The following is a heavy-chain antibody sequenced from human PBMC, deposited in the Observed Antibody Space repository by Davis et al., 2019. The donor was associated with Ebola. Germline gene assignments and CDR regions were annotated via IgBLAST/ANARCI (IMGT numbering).Heavy chain of an antibody. CDR2: ISYDGSNK. CDR3: ARDTFGAVAGIFDY. Sequence: GESLKISCVASGFTFRSHWMHWVRQAPGKGLEWVAVISYDGSNKYYADSVKGRFTISRDNSKNTLYLQMNSLRAEDTAVYYCARDTFGAVAGIFDYWGQGTLVTVSS. V-gene: IGHV3-30-3*01. D-gene: IGHD6-19*01. J-gene: IGHJ4*02. CDR1: GFTFRSHW.